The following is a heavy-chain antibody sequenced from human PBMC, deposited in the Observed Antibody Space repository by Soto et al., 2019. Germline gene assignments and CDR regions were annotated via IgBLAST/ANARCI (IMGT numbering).Heavy chain of an antibody. J-gene: IGHJ4*02. CDR2: IKQDGSEK. CDR3: ASGGYSGYDFFDY. D-gene: IGHD5-12*01. V-gene: IGHV3-7*01. CDR1: GFTFSSYW. Sequence: GGSLRLSCAASGFTFSSYWMSWVRQAPGKGLEWVANIKQDGSEKYYVDSVKGRFTISRDNAKNSLYLQMNSLRAEDTAVYYCASGGYSGYDFFDYWGQGTLVTVSS.